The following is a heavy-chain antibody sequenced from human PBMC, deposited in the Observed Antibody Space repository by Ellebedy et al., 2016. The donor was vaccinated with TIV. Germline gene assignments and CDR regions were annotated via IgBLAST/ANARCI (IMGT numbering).Heavy chain of an antibody. Sequence: PGGSLSLSWAASTFTFSVDWMTWVRQAPGKGLEWVGNIKQDGSGKYYVDSVKGRFTISRDNAKNSLYLQMNSLRAKDTAVYYCARGSQQLRHWGQGTLVTVSS. D-gene: IGHD4-11*01. J-gene: IGHJ1*01. CDR3: ARGSQQLRH. CDR1: TFTFSVDW. V-gene: IGHV3-7*03. CDR2: IKQDGSGK.